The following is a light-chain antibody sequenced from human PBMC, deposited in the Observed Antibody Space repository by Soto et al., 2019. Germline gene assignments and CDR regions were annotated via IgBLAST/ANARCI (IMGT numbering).Light chain of an antibody. J-gene: IGKJ1*01. CDR1: QSVSSY. CDR3: QHRSNWPWT. CDR2: DAS. V-gene: IGKV3-11*01. Sequence: EIVLTQSPATLSLSPGERATLSCRASQSVSSYLSWYQQKPGQAPRLLIYDASKKAPDIPARFSGTGSGTDFTLTISSLEPEDFAVYYCQHRSNWPWTFGQGTNVEVK.